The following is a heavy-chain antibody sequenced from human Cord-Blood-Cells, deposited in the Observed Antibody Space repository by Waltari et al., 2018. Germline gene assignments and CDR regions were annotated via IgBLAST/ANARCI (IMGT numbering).Heavy chain of an antibody. CDR3: ARQPNPLTGPLSEYYFDY. CDR1: GYSFTSYW. J-gene: IGHJ4*02. Sequence: EVQLVQSGAEVKKPGASLKISCKCSGYSFTSYWIGCVRQLPGQGLEWMGIIYPGDSDTRYSPSFQGQVTISADKSISTAYLQWSSLKASDTAMYYCARQPNPLTGPLSEYYFDYWGQGTLVTVSS. CDR2: IYPGDSDT. D-gene: IGHD7-27*01. V-gene: IGHV5-51*01.